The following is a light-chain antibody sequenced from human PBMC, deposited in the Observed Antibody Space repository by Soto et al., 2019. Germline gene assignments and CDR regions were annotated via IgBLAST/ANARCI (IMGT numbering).Light chain of an antibody. CDR3: MRAQQTPMT. CDR2: LGS. CDR1: QSLLHSNGYNY. J-gene: IGKJ1*01. Sequence: DIVMPQSPLSLPVTPGEPASISCRSSQSLLHSNGYNYLGWYLQKSGQSPQLLIYLGSNRASGVPDRFSGSGLDTDFTLKISRVEAEDVGVYYCMRAQQTPMTFGQGTKVEIK. V-gene: IGKV2-28*01.